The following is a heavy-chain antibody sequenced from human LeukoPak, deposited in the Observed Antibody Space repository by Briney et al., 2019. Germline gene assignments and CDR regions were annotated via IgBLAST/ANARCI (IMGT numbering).Heavy chain of an antibody. CDR3: ARGGTYCSSTSCYAVAFDY. J-gene: IGHJ4*02. Sequence: ASVKVSCKASGYTFTSYGISWVRQAPGQGLEWMGWISAYNGNTNYAQKLQGRVTMTTDTSTSTAYMELRSLRSDDTAVYYCARGGTYCSSTSCYAVAFDYWGQGTLVTVSS. V-gene: IGHV1-18*01. D-gene: IGHD2-2*01. CDR2: ISAYNGNT. CDR1: GYTFTSYG.